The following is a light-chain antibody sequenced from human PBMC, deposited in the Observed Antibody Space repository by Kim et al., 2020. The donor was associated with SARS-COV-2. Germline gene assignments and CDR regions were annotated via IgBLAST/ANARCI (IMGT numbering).Light chain of an antibody. J-gene: IGLJ1*01. CDR3: NSRDSDNSFV. V-gene: IGLV3-19*01. CDR2: GRN. Sequence: ALGQTVRITCQGDILRSHYATCYQQKPGQAPVLVIYGRNNRPSGIPDRFSGSSSGNTVSLTITGAQAEDEAEYYCNSRDSDNSFVFATGTKVTVL. CDR1: ILRSHY.